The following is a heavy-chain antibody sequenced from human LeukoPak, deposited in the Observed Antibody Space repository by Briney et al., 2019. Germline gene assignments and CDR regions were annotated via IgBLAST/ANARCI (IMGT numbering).Heavy chain of an antibody. CDR1: GGSISSYY. V-gene: IGHV4-59*01. D-gene: IGHD2/OR15-2a*01. J-gene: IGHJ6*02. CDR2: IYYSGST. CDR3: ARSPYLSYYGMDV. Sequence: SETLSLTCTVSGGSISSYYWSWIRQPPGKGLEWIGYIYYSGSTNYNPSLKSRVTISVDTSKNQFSLKLSSVTAADTAVYYCARSPYLSYYGMDVWGQGTTVTVSS.